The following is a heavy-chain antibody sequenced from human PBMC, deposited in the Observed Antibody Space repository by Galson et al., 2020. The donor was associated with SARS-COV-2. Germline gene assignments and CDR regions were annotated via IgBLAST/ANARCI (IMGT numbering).Heavy chain of an antibody. D-gene: IGHD2-2*01. J-gene: IGHJ5*01. CDR3: ARDQAYCSSTSCDRGDEHWFDS. Sequence: ASVKVSCKASGYTFTSYGISWVRQAPGQGLEWMGWISAYNGNTNNAQKLQGRVTMTTDTSTSTAYMELRSLRSDDTAVYYCARDQAYCSSTSCDRGDEHWFDSWGQGTLVTVSA. CDR1: GYTFTSYG. V-gene: IGHV1-18*04. CDR2: ISAYNGNT.